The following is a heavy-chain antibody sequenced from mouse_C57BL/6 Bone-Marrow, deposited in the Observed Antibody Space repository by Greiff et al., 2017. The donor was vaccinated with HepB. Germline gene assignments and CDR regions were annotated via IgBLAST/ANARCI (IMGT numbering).Heavy chain of an antibody. D-gene: IGHD2-3*01. V-gene: IGHV1-22*01. Sequence: EVQLQESGPELVKPGASVKMSCKASGYTFTDYNMHWVKQSHGKSLEWIGYINPNNGGTSYNQKFKGKATLTVNKSSSTAYMELRSLTSEDSAVYYCARRFDGYYSWFAYWGQGTLVTVSA. CDR2: INPNNGGT. J-gene: IGHJ3*01. CDR1: GYTFTDYN. CDR3: ARRFDGYYSWFAY.